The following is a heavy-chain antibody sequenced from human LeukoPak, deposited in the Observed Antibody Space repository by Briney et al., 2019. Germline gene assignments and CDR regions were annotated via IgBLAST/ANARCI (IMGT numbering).Heavy chain of an antibody. J-gene: IGHJ4*02. V-gene: IGHV2-5*02. CDR1: GFSLSTSGVG. Sequence: SGPTLVSPTQTLTLTCTFSGFSLSTSGVGVGWIRQPPGKALEWLALIYWDDDIRSRPSLKNRLTITKDTSKNQVVLTLTNMDPVDTATYYCAHRGSLSTSRGYYFDYWGQGTLVTVTS. D-gene: IGHD2-15*01. CDR2: IYWDDDI. CDR3: AHRGSLSTSRGYYFDY.